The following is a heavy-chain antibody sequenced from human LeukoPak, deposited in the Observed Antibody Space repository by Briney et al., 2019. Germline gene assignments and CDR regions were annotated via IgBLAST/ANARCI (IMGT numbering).Heavy chain of an antibody. CDR1: GYSFTSYW. CDR3: ARQLSYYDSSGYLPLFDY. Sequence: PGESLKISCKGSGYSFTSYWIGWVRQMPGKGLEWMGMIYPGDSDTRYSPSFQGQVTISADKSISTAYLQWSSLKASDTAMYYCARQLSYYDSSGYLPLFDYWGQGTLVTVSS. J-gene: IGHJ4*02. D-gene: IGHD3-22*01. V-gene: IGHV5-51*01. CDR2: IYPGDSDT.